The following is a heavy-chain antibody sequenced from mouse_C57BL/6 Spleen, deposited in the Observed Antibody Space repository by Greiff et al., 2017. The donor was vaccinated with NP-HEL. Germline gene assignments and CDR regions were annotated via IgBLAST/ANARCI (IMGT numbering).Heavy chain of an antibody. CDR3: TDVVATNFDY. Sequence: EVKLQESGGGLVQPGGSMKLSCVASGFTFSNYWMNWVRQSPEKGLEWVAQIRLKSDNYATHYAESVKGTFTISRDDSTSSVYLQMNNLRAEDTGNYYCTDVVATNFDYWGQGTTLTVSS. V-gene: IGHV6-3*01. CDR2: IRLKSDNYAT. J-gene: IGHJ2*01. CDR1: GFTFSNYW. D-gene: IGHD1-1*01.